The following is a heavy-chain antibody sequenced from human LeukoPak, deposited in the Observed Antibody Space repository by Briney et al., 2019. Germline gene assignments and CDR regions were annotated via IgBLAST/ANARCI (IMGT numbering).Heavy chain of an antibody. D-gene: IGHD3-22*01. CDR1: GGTFSSYA. V-gene: IGHV1-69*01. CDR3: ARGEDYYDSSGYYALCY. CDR2: IIPIFGTA. Sequence: SVKVSCKASGGTFSSYAISWVRQAPGQGLEWMGGIIPIFGTANYAQKFQGRVTITADESTSTAYMELSSLRPEDTAVYYCARGEDYYDSSGYYALCYWGQGTLVTVSS. J-gene: IGHJ4*02.